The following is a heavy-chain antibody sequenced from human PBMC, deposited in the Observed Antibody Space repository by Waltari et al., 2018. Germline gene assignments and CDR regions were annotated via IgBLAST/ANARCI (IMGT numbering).Heavy chain of an antibody. V-gene: IGHV4-34*02. CDR3: VRLEDCTGPGGNCYSGDSFAMDV. CDR2: INHSGNT. CDR1: GGSFSGYF. J-gene: IGHJ6*02. D-gene: IGHD2-8*02. Sequence: QVQLQQWGAGLLQPSETLSLTCAVYGGSFSGYFWGWLPWPPGKGLEWIGEINHSGNTNHNPSLRSRVTMLVDTSKSQFSLKLNSVTAADTAVYYCVRLEDCTGPGGNCYSGDSFAMDVWGQGTTVTVSS.